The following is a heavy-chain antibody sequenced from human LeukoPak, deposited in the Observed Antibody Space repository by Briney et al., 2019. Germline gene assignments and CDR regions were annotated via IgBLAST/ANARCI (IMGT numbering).Heavy chain of an antibody. J-gene: IGHJ6*02. CDR3: AKEGREWLALYYYYGMDA. V-gene: IGHV3-7*03. Sequence: PGGSLGLSCAASGFMFSDFWMTWVRQAPGKGLEWVAHIKEDGSATQSIDAVKGRFTISRDNSKNTLYLQMNSLRAEDTAVYYCAKEGREWLALYYYYGMDAWGQGTTVTVSS. CDR2: IKEDGSAT. CDR1: GFMFSDFW. D-gene: IGHD6-19*01.